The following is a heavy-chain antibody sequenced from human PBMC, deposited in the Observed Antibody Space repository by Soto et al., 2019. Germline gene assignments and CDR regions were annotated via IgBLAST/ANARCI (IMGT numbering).Heavy chain of an antibody. CDR3: ARDLSEYSSGSMLDD. CDR2: INAGNGNT. D-gene: IGHD6-19*01. Sequence: ASVKVSCKASGYTFTSYAMHWVRQAPGQRLEWMGWINAGNGNTKYSQKFQGRVTITRDTSASTAYMELSSLRSEDTAVYYCARDLSEYSSGSMLDDWGQGTLVTVSS. CDR1: GYTFTSYA. V-gene: IGHV1-3*01. J-gene: IGHJ4*02.